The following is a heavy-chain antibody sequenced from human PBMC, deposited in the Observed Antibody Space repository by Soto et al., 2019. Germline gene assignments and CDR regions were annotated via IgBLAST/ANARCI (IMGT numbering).Heavy chain of an antibody. J-gene: IGHJ3*01. Sequence: EVQVVESGGGLVQPGGSLRLSCATSKFIFSAYAMTWVRQAPGEGLEWVSSISGSGGGTSYADSVKGRFSISRDNSKNTLYLRMNSLRVEDTAVYYCTRDPNGDHIGAFDFWGQGIVVTVSS. CDR1: KFIFSAYA. CDR3: TRDPNGDHIGAFDF. D-gene: IGHD4-17*01. CDR2: ISGSGGGT. V-gene: IGHV3-23*04.